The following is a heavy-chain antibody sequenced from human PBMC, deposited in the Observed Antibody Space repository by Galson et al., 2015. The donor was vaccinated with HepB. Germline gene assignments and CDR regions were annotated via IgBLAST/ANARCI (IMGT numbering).Heavy chain of an antibody. D-gene: IGHD5-18*01. V-gene: IGHV3-21*01. Sequence: SLRLSCAASGFTFSSYSMNWVRQAPGKGLEWVSSISSSSSYIYYADSVKGRFTISRDNAKNSLYLQMNSLRAEDTAVCYCAREAGYSYGSNGSGFDYWGQGTLVTVSS. J-gene: IGHJ4*02. CDR1: GFTFSSYS. CDR2: ISSSSSYI. CDR3: AREAGYSYGSNGSGFDY.